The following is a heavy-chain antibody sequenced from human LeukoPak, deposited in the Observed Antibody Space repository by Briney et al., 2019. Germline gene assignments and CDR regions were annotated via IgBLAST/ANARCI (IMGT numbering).Heavy chain of an antibody. CDR2: ISGSGGST. D-gene: IGHD3-9*01. V-gene: IGHV3-23*01. J-gene: IGHJ4*02. Sequence: PGGSLRLSCAASGFTFSSYAMSWVRQAPGKGLEWVSAISGSGGSTYYADSVKGRFTISRDNSKNTLYLQMNSLRAEDTAVYYCAKENYDILTGYQYYFDYWGQGTLVTVSS. CDR3: AKENYDILTGYQYYFDY. CDR1: GFTFSSYA.